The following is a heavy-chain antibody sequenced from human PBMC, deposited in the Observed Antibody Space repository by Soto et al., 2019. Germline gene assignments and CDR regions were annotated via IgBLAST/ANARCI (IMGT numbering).Heavy chain of an antibody. CDR2: IKQAGSEK. D-gene: IGHD6-25*01. CDR1: GFTFSAYW. CDR3: AREKRANGYFDY. Sequence: EVQLVESGGGLVQTGGSLGLSCAASGFTFSAYWMSWVRQAPGKGLEWVANIKQAGSEKYYVDSVNGRFIISRDDAKNSLFLQVNSLRVEDTAVYYCAREKRANGYFDYRGQGTLVNVSS. J-gene: IGHJ4*02. V-gene: IGHV3-7*01.